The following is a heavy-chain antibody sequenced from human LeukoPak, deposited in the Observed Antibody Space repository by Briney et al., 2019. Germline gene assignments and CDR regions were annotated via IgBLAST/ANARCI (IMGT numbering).Heavy chain of an antibody. V-gene: IGHV4-34*01. J-gene: IGHJ4*02. CDR2: INHSGST. Sequence: SETLSLTCAVYGGSFSGYYWSWIRQPPGKGLEWIGEINHSGSTNYNPSLKSRVTISVDTSKNQFSLKLSSVTAADTAVYYCARVLPSGGTVAGTPFDYWGQGTLVTVSS. D-gene: IGHD6-19*01. CDR1: GGSFSGYY. CDR3: ARVLPSGGTVAGTPFDY.